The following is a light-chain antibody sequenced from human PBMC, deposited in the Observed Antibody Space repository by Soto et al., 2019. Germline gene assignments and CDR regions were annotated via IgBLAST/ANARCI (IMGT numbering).Light chain of an antibody. CDR2: RAS. J-gene: IGKJ1*01. CDR1: QSISSN. Sequence: EIAMTQSPATLSVSPGERATLSCRASQSISSNLAWYQQKPGQAPRLLIYRASSRATGIPARFSGSGSGTDFTLTISSLQSEDFAVYYCQHYNNWPPWTFGQGTKVEIK. V-gene: IGKV3-15*01. CDR3: QHYNNWPPWT.